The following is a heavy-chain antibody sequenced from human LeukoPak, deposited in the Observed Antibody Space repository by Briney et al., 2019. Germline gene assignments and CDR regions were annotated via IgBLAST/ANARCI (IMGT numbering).Heavy chain of an antibody. CDR2: IKQDGSEK. J-gene: IGHJ4*02. D-gene: IGHD1-26*01. CDR3: ARDKIVGATYFDY. Sequence: GGSLRLSCAASGFTFSSYWMSWVRQAPGKGLEWVANIKQDGSEKYYVDSVKGRFTISRDNAKNSLYLQMNSLRAEDTAVYYCARDKIVGATYFDYWGQGTLVTVSS. CDR1: GFTFSSYW. V-gene: IGHV3-7*01.